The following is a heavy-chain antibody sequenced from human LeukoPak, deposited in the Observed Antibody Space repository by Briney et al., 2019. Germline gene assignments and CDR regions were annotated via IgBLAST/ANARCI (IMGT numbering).Heavy chain of an antibody. CDR2: ISAYNGNT. D-gene: IGHD2-15*01. Sequence: ASVKVSCKASGYTFTSYGISWVRQAPGQGLEWMGWISAYNGNTNYAQKLQGRVTMTIDTSTSTAYMELRSLRSDDTAVYYCARDGSFGYCSGGSCYYNFDYWGQGTLVTVSS. CDR3: ARDGSFGYCSGGSCYYNFDY. CDR1: GYTFTSYG. J-gene: IGHJ4*02. V-gene: IGHV1-18*01.